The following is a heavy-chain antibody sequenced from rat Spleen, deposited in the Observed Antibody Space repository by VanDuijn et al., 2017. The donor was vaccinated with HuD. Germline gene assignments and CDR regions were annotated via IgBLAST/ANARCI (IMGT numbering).Heavy chain of an antibody. D-gene: IGHD1-1*01. V-gene: IGHV5-22*01. CDR2: ISFDGSST. CDR3: TRVGDSRGFAY. J-gene: IGHJ3*01. CDR1: GFTFSNYD. Sequence: EVQLVESGGGLVQPGRSMKLSCAASGFTFSNYDMAWVRQAPTKGLEWVASISFDGSSTYYRDSVKGRFTFSRDNAKSTLYLQMNSLRSEDTATYYCTRVGDSRGFAYWGQGTLVTVSS.